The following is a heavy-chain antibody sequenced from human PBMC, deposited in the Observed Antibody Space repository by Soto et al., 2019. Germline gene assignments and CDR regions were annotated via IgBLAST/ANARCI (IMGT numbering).Heavy chain of an antibody. CDR1: GGSISSGDYY. CDR2: IYYSGST. D-gene: IGHD2-8*01. Sequence: SETLSLTCTVSGGSISSGDYYWSWIRQPPGKGLEWIGYIYYSGSTYYNPSLKSRVTISVDTSKNQFSLKLSSVTAADTAVYYCARAPIVLMVYANYYGMDVWGQGTTVTVSS. CDR3: ARAPIVLMVYANYYGMDV. J-gene: IGHJ6*02. V-gene: IGHV4-30-4*01.